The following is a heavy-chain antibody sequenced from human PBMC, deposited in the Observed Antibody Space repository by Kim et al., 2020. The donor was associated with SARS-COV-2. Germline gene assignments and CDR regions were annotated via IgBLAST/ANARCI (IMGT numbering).Heavy chain of an antibody. CDR2: IYYSGST. V-gene: IGHV4-59*01. Sequence: SETLSLTCTVSGGSISSYYWSWIRQPPGKGLEWIGYIYYSGSTNYNPSLKSRVTISVDTSKNQFSLKLSSVTAADTAVYYCARATNDFWSGYYIGGAFDIWGQGTMVTVSS. D-gene: IGHD3-3*01. CDR3: ARATNDFWSGYYIGGAFDI. J-gene: IGHJ3*02. CDR1: GGSISSYY.